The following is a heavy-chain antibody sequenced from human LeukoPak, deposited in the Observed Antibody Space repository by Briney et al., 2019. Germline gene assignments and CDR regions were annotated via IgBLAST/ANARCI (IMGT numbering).Heavy chain of an antibody. J-gene: IGHJ4*02. Sequence: GGSLRLSCAASGFAFSNYGLHWVRQAPGKGLEWVAFIQYDGSNKFHTDFVKGRFTISRDNSKNTLFLQMNSLRAEDTAVYYCAKPGGRVGESLNGIDYWGQGTLITVS. D-gene: IGHD3-10*01. V-gene: IGHV3-30*02. CDR1: GFAFSNYG. CDR2: IQYDGSNK. CDR3: AKPGGRVGESLNGIDY.